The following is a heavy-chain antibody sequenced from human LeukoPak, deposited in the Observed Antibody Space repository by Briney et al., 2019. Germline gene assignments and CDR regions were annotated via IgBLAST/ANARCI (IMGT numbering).Heavy chain of an antibody. D-gene: IGHD3-10*01. Sequence: SGGSLRLSCAASGFTVSSSYMSWVRQAPGKGPEWVSVIYSSGSTYYADSVKGRFTISRDNSKNTLYLQMNSLRAEDTAVYYCALIKYGSGSYYFDYWGQGTLVTVSS. CDR3: ALIKYGSGSYYFDY. J-gene: IGHJ4*02. CDR1: GFTVSSSY. CDR2: IYSSGST. V-gene: IGHV3-66*01.